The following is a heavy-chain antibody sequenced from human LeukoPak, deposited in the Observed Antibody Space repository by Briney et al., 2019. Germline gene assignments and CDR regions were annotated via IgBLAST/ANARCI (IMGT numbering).Heavy chain of an antibody. CDR3: ARRKVGAPPPPLRAAPNFDY. V-gene: IGHV4-38-2*02. J-gene: IGHJ4*02. CDR1: GYSIISDYF. D-gene: IGHD1-26*01. Sequence: SETLSLTCTVSGYSIISDYFWGWIRQPPGKGLEWIGTIYHSGSTYYSPSLKSRVTVSVDTSKNEFSLNLTSVTAADTAVYFCARRKVGAPPPPLRAAPNFDYWGQGTLVTVSS. CDR2: IYHSGST.